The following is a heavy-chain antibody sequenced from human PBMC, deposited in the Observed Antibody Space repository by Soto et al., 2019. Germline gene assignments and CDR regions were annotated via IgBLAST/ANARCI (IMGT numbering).Heavy chain of an antibody. CDR2: ISYDGSNK. Sequence: ESGGGVVQPGRSLRLSCAASGFTFSSYGMHWVRQAPGKGLEWVAVISYDGSNKYYADSVKGRFTISRDNSKNTLYLQMNSLRAEDTAVYYCAKDGSGGWFDPWGQGTLVTVSS. CDR3: AKDGSGGWFDP. D-gene: IGHD3-10*01. V-gene: IGHV3-30*18. J-gene: IGHJ5*02. CDR1: GFTFSSYG.